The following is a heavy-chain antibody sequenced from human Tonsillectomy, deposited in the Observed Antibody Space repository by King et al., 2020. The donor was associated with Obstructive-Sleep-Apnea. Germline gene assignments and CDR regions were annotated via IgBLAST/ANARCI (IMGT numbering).Heavy chain of an antibody. CDR3: ARSFGAYYYDSSGYYAFDI. V-gene: IGHV1-18*01. D-gene: IGHD3-22*01. CDR2: ISAYNGNT. CDR1: GYTFTSYG. Sequence: QLVQSGAEVKKPGPSVKVSCKASGYTFTSYGISWVLQAPRQGLEWRGWISAYNGNTNYAQKLQGRVTMTTDTSTSPAYMELRSLRSDDTAVYYCARSFGAYYYDSSGYYAFDIWGQGTMVTVSS. J-gene: IGHJ3*02.